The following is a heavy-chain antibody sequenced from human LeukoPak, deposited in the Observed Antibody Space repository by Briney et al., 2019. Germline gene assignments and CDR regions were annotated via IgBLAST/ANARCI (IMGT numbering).Heavy chain of an antibody. J-gene: IGHJ5*02. CDR2: IIPIFGTV. Sequence: EASVKVSCKASGGTFSRYVISWVRQAPGQGLEWMGRIIPIFGTVHYAQNFQGRVTVTADKSTSTAYMELSSLRSDDTAVYYCALYYYDINGYTYPVSDASWGQGTLVTVSA. V-gene: IGHV1-69*06. CDR3: ALYYYDINGYTYPVSDAS. D-gene: IGHD3-22*01. CDR1: GGTFSRYV.